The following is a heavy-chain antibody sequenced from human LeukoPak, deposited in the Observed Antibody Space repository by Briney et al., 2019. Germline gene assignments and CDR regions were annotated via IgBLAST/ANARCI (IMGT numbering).Heavy chain of an antibody. CDR2: INPSGGST. Sequence: ASVKVSCKASGYTFTSYYMHWVRQAPGQGLEWMGIINPSGGSTSYAQKFQGRVTMTEDTSTDTAYMELSSLRSEDTAVYYCAKSSGTGAFDIWGQGTMVTVSS. J-gene: IGHJ3*02. CDR3: AKSSGTGAFDI. D-gene: IGHD3-10*01. CDR1: GYTFTSYY. V-gene: IGHV1-46*01.